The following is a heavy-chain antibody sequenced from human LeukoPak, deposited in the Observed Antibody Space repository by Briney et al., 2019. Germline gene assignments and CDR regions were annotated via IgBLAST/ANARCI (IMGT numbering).Heavy chain of an antibody. CDR3: ARVTVSFGELLSTYCFDY. V-gene: IGHV4-34*01. J-gene: IGHJ4*02. D-gene: IGHD3-10*01. CDR2: IKHSGST. Sequence: SETLSLTCAVYGGSFSGYYWSWIRQPPGKGLEWVGEIKHSGSTNYNPSPQSRVTITVDTSKTQFSLKRSSVTAADTAVYYCARVTVSFGELLSTYCFDYWGQGTLVTVSS. CDR1: GGSFSGYY.